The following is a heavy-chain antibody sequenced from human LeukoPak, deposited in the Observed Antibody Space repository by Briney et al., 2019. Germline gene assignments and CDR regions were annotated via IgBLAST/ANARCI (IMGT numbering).Heavy chain of an antibody. CDR2: IYYSGST. Sequence: SETLSLTCTVSGGSLSSYYWSWIRQPPGKGLEWIGYIYYSGSTNYNPSLKSRVTISVDTSKNQFSLKLSSVTAADTAVYYCARQGLSGAFDIWGQGTMVTVSS. CDR1: GGSLSSYY. CDR3: ARQGLSGAFDI. D-gene: IGHD3-10*01. J-gene: IGHJ3*02. V-gene: IGHV4-59*08.